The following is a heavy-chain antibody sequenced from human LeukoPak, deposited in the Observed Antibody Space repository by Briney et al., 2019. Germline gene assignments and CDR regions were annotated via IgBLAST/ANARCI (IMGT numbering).Heavy chain of an antibody. CDR1: GGAISSGSYY. V-gene: IGHV4-61*02. Sequence: SQTLSLTCTVSGGAISSGSYYWSWIRQPGGKGLEWIGRIYTSGSTNYNPSLKSRVTISVDTSKNQFSLKLSSVTAADTAVYYCARDDSSSWEPLYYMDVWGKGTTVTVSS. CDR3: ARDDSSSWEPLYYMDV. D-gene: IGHD6-13*01. J-gene: IGHJ6*03. CDR2: IYTSGST.